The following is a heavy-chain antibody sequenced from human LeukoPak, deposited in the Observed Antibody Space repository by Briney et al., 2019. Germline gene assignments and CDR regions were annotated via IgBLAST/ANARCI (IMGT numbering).Heavy chain of an antibody. CDR2: ISGSGGST. CDR3: AKRGALWSYYFDY. D-gene: IGHD3-10*01. V-gene: IGHV3-23*01. Sequence: GGSLRLSCGASEFTFSSYAMSWVRQAPGKGLEWVSAISGSGGSTYYADSVKGRFTISRDNSKNTLYLQMNSLRAEDTAVYYCAKRGALWSYYFDYWGQGTLVTVSS. J-gene: IGHJ4*02. CDR1: EFTFSSYA.